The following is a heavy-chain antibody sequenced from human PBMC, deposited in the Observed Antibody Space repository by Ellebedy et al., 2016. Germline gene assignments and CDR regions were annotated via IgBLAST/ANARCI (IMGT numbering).Heavy chain of an antibody. CDR1: GFIFRDFA. J-gene: IGHJ3*02. CDR3: ARKRTNWGYPQAPLDI. D-gene: IGHD7-27*01. CDR2: ISRTATYI. Sequence: GESLKISCAASGFIFRDFAMSWVRQAPGKGLEWVSSISRTATYIYYADSVKGRFTISRDNAKNSLYLQMNSLRTEDTAVYYCARKRTNWGYPQAPLDIWGQGTMVTVSS. V-gene: IGHV3-21*01.